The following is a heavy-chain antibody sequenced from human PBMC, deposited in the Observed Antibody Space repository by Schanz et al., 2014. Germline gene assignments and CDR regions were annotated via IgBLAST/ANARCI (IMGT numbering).Heavy chain of an antibody. D-gene: IGHD3-22*01. CDR3: AKSYDTSGYSGFDY. CDR1: GFSFSDYG. Sequence: QVQLVESGGSVVQPGRSLRLSCAGSGFSFSDYGMHWVRQAPGRGLEWVAVISYHGSEKYYADSVKSRFTISRDNSKNTLYLQMNSLRTEDTAVYFCAKSYDTSGYSGFDYWGQGTLVTVSS. CDR2: ISYHGSEK. V-gene: IGHV3-30*18. J-gene: IGHJ4*02.